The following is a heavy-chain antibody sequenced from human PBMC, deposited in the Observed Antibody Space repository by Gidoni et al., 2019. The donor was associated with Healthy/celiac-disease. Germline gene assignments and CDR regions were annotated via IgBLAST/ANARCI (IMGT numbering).Heavy chain of an antibody. J-gene: IGHJ6*02. Sequence: EVQLVESGGGLVQPGGSLRLSCAASGFTFSSYWMHWVRQAPGKGLVWVSLINSDGSSTSYADSVKGRFTISRDNAKNTLYLQMNSLRAEDTAVYYCARGGYPYYYYYGMDVWGQGTTVTVSS. D-gene: IGHD2-2*01. CDR2: INSDGSST. CDR1: GFTFSSYW. V-gene: IGHV3-74*01. CDR3: ARGGYPYYYYYGMDV.